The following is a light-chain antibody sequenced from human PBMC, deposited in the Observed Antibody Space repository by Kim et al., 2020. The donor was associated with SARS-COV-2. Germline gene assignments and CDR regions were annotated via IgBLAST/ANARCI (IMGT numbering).Light chain of an antibody. CDR2: DAS. CDR1: QTISAY. CDR3: QHYGSWPLT. V-gene: IGKV3-15*01. J-gene: IGKJ4*01. Sequence: EIVMTQSPPTLSASAGEGATLSCRASQTISAYLAWYQQKPGRAPRLLIYDASTMATGVPARFSGSGSGTEFTLSISSLQSEDFAVYYCQHYGSWPLTFGGGTKVDIK.